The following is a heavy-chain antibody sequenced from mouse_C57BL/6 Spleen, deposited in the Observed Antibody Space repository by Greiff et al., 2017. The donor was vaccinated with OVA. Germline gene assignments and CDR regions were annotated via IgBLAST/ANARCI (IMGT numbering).Heavy chain of an antibody. J-gene: IGHJ1*03. CDR3: AMGDGYYVRYFDV. V-gene: IGHV5-17*01. D-gene: IGHD2-3*01. CDR2: ISSGSSTI. Sequence: EVMLVESGGGLVKPGGSLKLSCAASGFTFSDYGMHWVRQAPEKGLEWVAYISSGSSTIYYADTVKGRFTISRDNAKNTLFLQMTSLRSEDTAMYYCAMGDGYYVRYFDVWGTGTTVTVSS. CDR1: GFTFSDYG.